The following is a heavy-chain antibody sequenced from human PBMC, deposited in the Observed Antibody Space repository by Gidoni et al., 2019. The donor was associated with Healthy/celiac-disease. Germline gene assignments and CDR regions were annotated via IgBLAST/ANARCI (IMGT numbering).Heavy chain of an antibody. Sequence: QVQLVESGGGVVQPGGSLRLSCAASGFTFSSYAMHWVRQAPGKGLVWVAVISYDGSHKYYPDSVQGRFTISSDNSNTTLYLQMNSLRAEDTAVYYCARASPPYYDILTGWFDPWGQGPLVTVSS. D-gene: IGHD3-9*01. J-gene: IGHJ5*02. CDR3: ARASPPYYDILTGWFDP. V-gene: IGHV3-30-3*01. CDR2: ISYDGSHK. CDR1: GFTFSSYA.